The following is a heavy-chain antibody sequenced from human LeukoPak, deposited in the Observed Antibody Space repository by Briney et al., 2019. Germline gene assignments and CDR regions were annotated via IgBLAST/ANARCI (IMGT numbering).Heavy chain of an antibody. V-gene: IGHV4-59*01. CDR3: ARVAGDNALDAFDI. CDR2: IYYSGST. Sequence: SETLSLTCILSAGSIISNYSSWVRPPPGGGLGWVGYIYYSGSTNYNPSLKSRVTISVDTSKNQFSLKLSSVTAADTAVYYCARVAGDNALDAFDIWGQGTMVTVSS. CDR1: AGSIISNY. D-gene: IGHD7-27*01. J-gene: IGHJ3*02.